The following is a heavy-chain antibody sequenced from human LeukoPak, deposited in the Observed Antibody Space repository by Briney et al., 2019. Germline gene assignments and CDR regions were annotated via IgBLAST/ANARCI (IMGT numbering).Heavy chain of an antibody. CDR2: LYTSGST. CDR1: GDSITTYY. V-gene: IGHV4-4*07. J-gene: IGHJ1*01. Sequence: PSETLSLTCTVSGDSITTYYWSWIRQPAGKGLEWIGRLYTSGSTNYNPSLKSRVAMSVDTSKNQFSLKLSSVTAADTALYYCAGASSFYDSSGYREYFQHWGQGTLVTVSS. D-gene: IGHD3-22*01. CDR3: AGASSFYDSSGYREYFQH.